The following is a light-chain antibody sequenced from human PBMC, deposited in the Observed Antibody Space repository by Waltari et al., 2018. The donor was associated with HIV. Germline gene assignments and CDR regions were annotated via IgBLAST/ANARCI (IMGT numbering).Light chain of an antibody. J-gene: IGLJ3*02. CDR3: CSYAGTYSYVL. CDR1: SSDVGGYDS. Sequence: QSALTQPRSVSGSPGQSVTISCTGTSSDVGGYDSVSWYLQHPGKVPKLIIYEVIKRPLGVPYRFSGSKSGNTASLTISGLQTEDEADYFCCSYAGTYSYVLFGGGTKLTVL. CDR2: EVI. V-gene: IGLV2-11*01.